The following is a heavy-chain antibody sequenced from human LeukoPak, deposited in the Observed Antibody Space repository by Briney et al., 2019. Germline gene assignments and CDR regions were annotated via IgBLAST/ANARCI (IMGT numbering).Heavy chain of an antibody. D-gene: IGHD3-22*01. CDR1: GGSISSYY. CDR2: IYYSGST. J-gene: IGHJ3*02. CDR3: ARDQYYYDSSGYYYDAFDI. V-gene: IGHV4-59*01. Sequence: PSETLSLTCTVSGGSISSYYWSWIRQPPGKGLEWIGYIYYSGSTNYNPSRKSRVTISVDTSKNQFSLKLSSVTAADTAVYYCARDQYYYDSSGYYYDAFDIWGQGTMVTVSS.